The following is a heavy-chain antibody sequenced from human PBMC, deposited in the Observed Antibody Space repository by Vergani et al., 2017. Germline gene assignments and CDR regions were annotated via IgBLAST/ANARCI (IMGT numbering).Heavy chain of an antibody. CDR1: GFALNRHA. Sequence: QVQLVESGGGVVQPGTSLRLSCVVSGFALNRHAMYWVRQAPGKGMEWVVGISFDGTNEYYPDLVKGRVTISRDIAKNTLYLQVRSLRLEDTGVYHCVRVRGLCAGGRCYTEAWDYWGQGTPVTVSS. CDR3: VRVRGLCAGGRCYTEAWDY. D-gene: IGHD2-2*02. V-gene: IGHV3-30-3*01. J-gene: IGHJ4*02. CDR2: ISFDGTNE.